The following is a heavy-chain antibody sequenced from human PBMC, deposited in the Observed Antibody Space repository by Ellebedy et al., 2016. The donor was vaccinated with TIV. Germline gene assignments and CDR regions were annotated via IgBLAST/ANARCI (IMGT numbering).Heavy chain of an antibody. V-gene: IGHV1-46*04. CDR3: ATGHLIAVAGEFDY. Sequence: AASVKVSCKASGYTFSNYFMHWVRQAPGQGLEWMGIINPSSGSTTYAQKLQGRLTMTRDTSTSTVYMELSSLRSEDTAVYYCATGHLIAVAGEFDYWGQGTLVTVSS. D-gene: IGHD6-19*01. CDR2: INPSSGST. J-gene: IGHJ4*02. CDR1: GYTFSNYF.